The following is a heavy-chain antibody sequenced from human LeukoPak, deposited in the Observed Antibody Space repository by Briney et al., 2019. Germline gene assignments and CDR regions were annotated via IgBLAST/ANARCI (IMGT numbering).Heavy chain of an antibody. CDR3: ARGYCSSTSCYAGLYYYYYGMDV. J-gene: IGHJ6*04. Sequence: PSETLSLTCAVYGGSFSGYDWSWIRQPPGKGLEWIGEINHSGSTNYNPSLKSRVTISVDMSKNQFSLKLSSVTAADTAVYYCARGYCSSTSCYAGLYYYYYGMDVWGKGTTVTVSS. CDR2: INHSGST. CDR1: GGSFSGYD. D-gene: IGHD2-2*01. V-gene: IGHV4-34*01.